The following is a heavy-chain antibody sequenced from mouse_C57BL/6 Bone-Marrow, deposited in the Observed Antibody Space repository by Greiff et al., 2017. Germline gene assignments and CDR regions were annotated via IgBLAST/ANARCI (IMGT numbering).Heavy chain of an antibody. CDR1: GYTFTSYG. D-gene: IGHD6-5*01. CDR2: IYPRSGNT. J-gene: IGHJ2*01. CDR3: ARRGCYAYYFDY. V-gene: IGHV1-81*01. Sequence: VQLQQSVAELARPGASVKLSCKASGYTFTSYGISWVKQRTGQGLEWIGEIYPRSGNTYYNEKFKGKATLTADKSSSTAYMELRSLTSEDSAVYFCARRGCYAYYFDYWGQGTTLTVSS.